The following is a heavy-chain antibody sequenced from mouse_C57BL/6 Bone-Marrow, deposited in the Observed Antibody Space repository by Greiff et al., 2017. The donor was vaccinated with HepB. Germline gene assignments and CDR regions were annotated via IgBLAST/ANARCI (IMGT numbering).Heavy chain of an antibody. J-gene: IGHJ4*01. V-gene: IGHV1-76*01. D-gene: IGHD2-1*01. CDR1: GYTFTDYY. Sequence: QVHVKQSGAELVRPGASVKLSCKASGYTFTDYYINWVKQRPGQGLEWIARIYPGSGNTYYNEKFKGKATLTAEKSSSTAYMQLSSLTSEDSAVYFCARRRWGNPYAMDYWGQGTSVTVSS. CDR3: ARRRWGNPYAMDY. CDR2: IYPGSGNT.